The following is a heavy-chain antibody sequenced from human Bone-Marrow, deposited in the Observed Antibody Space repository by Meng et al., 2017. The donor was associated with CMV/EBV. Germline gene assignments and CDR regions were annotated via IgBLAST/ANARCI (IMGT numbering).Heavy chain of an antibody. CDR1: GFTFSSYA. D-gene: IGHD3-22*01. CDR2: ISYDGSNK. CDR3: ARTHSSGYYFAQTVDAFAI. J-gene: IGHJ3*02. V-gene: IGHV3-30-3*01. Sequence: GGSLRLSCAASGFTFSSYAMHWVRQAPGKGLEWVAVISYDGSNKYYADSVKGRFTISRDNSKNTLYLQMNSLRAEDTAVYYCARTHSSGYYFAQTVDAFAIWGQGTMVTVAS.